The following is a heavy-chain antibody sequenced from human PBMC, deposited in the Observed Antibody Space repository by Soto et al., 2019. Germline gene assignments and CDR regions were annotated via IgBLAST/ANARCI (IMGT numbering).Heavy chain of an antibody. CDR1: GYTFTSYA. CDR3: TRKRITNWFDP. D-gene: IGHD2-15*01. J-gene: IGHJ5*02. Sequence: ASVKVSCKASGYTFTSYAMHWVRQAPGQRLEWMGWINAGNGNTKYSQKFQGRVTITRDTSASTAYMELSSLRSEDTAVYYCTRKRITNWFDPWGQGTLVTVSS. CDR2: INAGNGNT. V-gene: IGHV1-3*01.